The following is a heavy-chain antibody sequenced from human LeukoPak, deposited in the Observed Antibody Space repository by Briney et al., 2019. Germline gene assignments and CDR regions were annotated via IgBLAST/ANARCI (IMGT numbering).Heavy chain of an antibody. Sequence: GASVKVSCKASGYTFTSYDINWVRQATGQGLEWMGWMNPNSGNTGYAQKFQGRVTMTRNTSISTAYMEMRSLRSKDTAVYYCARRRNKYSGSYYRTQGYAFAIWAQGPMVTVPS. J-gene: IGHJ3*02. V-gene: IGHV1-8*01. CDR1: GYTFTSYD. D-gene: IGHD1-26*01. CDR2: MNPNSGNT. CDR3: ARRRNKYSGSYYRTQGYAFAI.